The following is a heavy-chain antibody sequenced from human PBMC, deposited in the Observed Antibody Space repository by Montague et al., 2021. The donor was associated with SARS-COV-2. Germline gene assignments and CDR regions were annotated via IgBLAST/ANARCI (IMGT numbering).Heavy chain of an antibody. CDR1: GFAFSTYA. Sequence: SLRLSCAASGFAFSTYAMYWVRQAPGKGLEWVAVISYDGSDQYYADSVKGRFTISRDNSKNTLYLQMNSLRAEDTAVYYCARTQRGNYLYYFDYWGQGILVTVSS. D-gene: IGHD1-7*01. CDR2: ISYDGSDQ. CDR3: ARTQRGNYLYYFDY. V-gene: IGHV3-30*04. J-gene: IGHJ4*02.